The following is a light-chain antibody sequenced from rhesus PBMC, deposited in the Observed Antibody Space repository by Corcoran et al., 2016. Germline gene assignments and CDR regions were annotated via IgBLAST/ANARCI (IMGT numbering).Light chain of an antibody. CDR3: QQRNSYPYS. V-gene: IGKV1-33*01. CDR1: QGIKNA. CDR2: AAS. Sequence: DIQMTQSPSSLSASVGDKVTITCRASQGIKNALAWYQQKTGKAPKLLSYAASSLQSGVPSRVSGSGSGTDFTLTISSLQPEDFAVYYCQQRNSYPYSFGQGTKVEIK. J-gene: IGKJ2*01.